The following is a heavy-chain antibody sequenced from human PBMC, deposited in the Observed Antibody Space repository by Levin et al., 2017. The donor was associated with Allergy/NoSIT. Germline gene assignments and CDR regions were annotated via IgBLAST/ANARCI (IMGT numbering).Heavy chain of an antibody. CDR1: GGSISSSSYY. D-gene: IGHD6-19*01. CDR3: ASIRRGRAVAGTD. Sequence: SQTLSLTCTVSGGSISSSSYYWGWIRQPPGKGLERIGSIYYSGSTYYTPSLKSRVTISVDTSKNQFSLKLSSVTAADTAVYYCASIRRGRAVAGTDWGQGTLVTVSS. J-gene: IGHJ4*02. CDR2: IYYSGST. V-gene: IGHV4-39*01.